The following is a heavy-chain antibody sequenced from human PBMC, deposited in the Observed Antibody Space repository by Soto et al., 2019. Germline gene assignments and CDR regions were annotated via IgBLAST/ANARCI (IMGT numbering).Heavy chain of an antibody. CDR2: ISSGGSSM. Sequence: EVQLVESGGGLVKPGGSLRLSCAASGFAFSSFSMNWVRQAPGKGLEWVAFISSGGSSMYYADSVKGRFSISRDNAKNSLFLQMNSLRAEDTAVYYCARDCGEQLVRRVFYYYYMDVWGTGTTVTVAS. D-gene: IGHD6-6*01. CDR3: ARDCGEQLVRRVFYYYYMDV. V-gene: IGHV3-21*01. CDR1: GFAFSSFS. J-gene: IGHJ6*03.